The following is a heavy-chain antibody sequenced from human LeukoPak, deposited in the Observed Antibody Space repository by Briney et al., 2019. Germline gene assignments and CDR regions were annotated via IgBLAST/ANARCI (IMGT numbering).Heavy chain of an antibody. Sequence: SETLSLTCAVYGGSFSGYYWSWIRQPPGKGLEWIGEINHSGSTNYNPSLKSRVTISVDTSKSQFSLKLSSVTAADTAVYYCASQPLVGATSDDAFDIWGQGTMVTVSS. D-gene: IGHD1-26*01. J-gene: IGHJ3*02. CDR2: INHSGST. CDR1: GGSFSGYY. CDR3: ASQPLVGATSDDAFDI. V-gene: IGHV4-34*01.